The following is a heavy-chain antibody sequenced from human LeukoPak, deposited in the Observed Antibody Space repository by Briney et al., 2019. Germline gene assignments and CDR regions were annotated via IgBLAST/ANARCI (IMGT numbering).Heavy chain of an antibody. CDR3: ARLSSGSYYVAY. J-gene: IGHJ4*02. CDR1: GGSISSSSYY. V-gene: IGHV4-39*01. D-gene: IGHD1-26*01. Sequence: SETLSLTCTVSGGSISSSSYYWGWIRQPPGKGLEWYGSIYYSGSTYYNPSLKSRVTISVDTSKNQFSLKLSSVTGADTAVYYCARLSSGSYYVAYWGQGTLVTVSS. CDR2: IYYSGST.